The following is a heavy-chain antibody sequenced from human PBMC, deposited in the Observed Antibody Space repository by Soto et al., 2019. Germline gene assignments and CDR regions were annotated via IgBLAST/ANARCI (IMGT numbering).Heavy chain of an antibody. CDR2: ITAIFGTLQP. Sequence: VQLVQSGAEVKKPGSSVKASCKASVGPFSDTATSGLGRAPGKGLEWMGGITAIFGTLQPNYAQKFQGRVTITADESASTAYMELSSLRSDDTALYYCAAGIEVAFDSWGPGTLVTVSS. V-gene: IGHV1-69*01. CDR1: VGPFSDTA. D-gene: IGHD5-12*01. J-gene: IGHJ5*01. CDR3: AAGIEVAFDS.